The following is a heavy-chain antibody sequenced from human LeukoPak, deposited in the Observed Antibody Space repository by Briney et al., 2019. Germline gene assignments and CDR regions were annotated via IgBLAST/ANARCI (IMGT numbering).Heavy chain of an antibody. V-gene: IGHV3-11*01. Sequence: GGSVRLSCAAWGFTFRDYYMSWIRQAPGKGLEGVSYISSSGSTIYYADSVKGRCTISRDNAKNSLYLQMNSLRAEDTAVYYCAKSRVVVAASFFDYWGQGTLVTVSS. J-gene: IGHJ4*02. CDR2: ISSSGSTI. CDR3: AKSRVVVAASFFDY. CDR1: GFTFRDYY. D-gene: IGHD2-15*01.